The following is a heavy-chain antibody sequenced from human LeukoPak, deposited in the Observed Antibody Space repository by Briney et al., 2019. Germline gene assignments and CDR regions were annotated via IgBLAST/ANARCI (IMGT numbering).Heavy chain of an antibody. D-gene: IGHD6-19*01. CDR1: GRSFSSYY. J-gene: IGHJ5*02. CDR3: ARQWRWFDL. V-gene: IGHV4-34*01. Sequence: SETLSLTCAVYGRSFSSYYWSWIRQPPGKGLEWVGEIKHGGSTNYNASLKRRVTISVDTPKNQFSRKLSSVTAADTAVYYCARQWRWFDLWGQGTLVTVSS. CDR2: IKHGGST.